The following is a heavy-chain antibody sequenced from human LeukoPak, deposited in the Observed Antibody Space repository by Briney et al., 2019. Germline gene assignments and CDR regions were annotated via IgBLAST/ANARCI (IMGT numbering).Heavy chain of an antibody. J-gene: IGHJ4*02. Sequence: SETLSLTCAVSGGSISSHYWSWIRQPPGKGLEWIRFIYYSGTTKYNPSLKSRVTISADTSKNQFSLKLSSVTAADTAVYYCARQADDSSSSLVYFDYWGQGTLVTVSS. CDR3: ARQADDSSSSLVYFDY. CDR2: IYYSGTT. D-gene: IGHD6-6*01. CDR1: GGSISSHY. V-gene: IGHV4-59*08.